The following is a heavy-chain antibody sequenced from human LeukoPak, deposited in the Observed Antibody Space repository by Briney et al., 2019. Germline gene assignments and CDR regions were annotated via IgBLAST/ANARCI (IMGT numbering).Heavy chain of an antibody. CDR3: ARMQIAAECFDY. CDR2: IYYNGST. Sequence: PSETLSLTCTVSGGSINSGDYYWSWIRQPPGKGLEWTGYIYYNGSTNYNPSLKSRVTISVDTSKKQFSLKLSSVTAADTAVYYCARMQIAAECFDYWGQGTLVTVSS. J-gene: IGHJ4*02. D-gene: IGHD6-13*01. CDR1: GGSINSGDYY. V-gene: IGHV4-61*08.